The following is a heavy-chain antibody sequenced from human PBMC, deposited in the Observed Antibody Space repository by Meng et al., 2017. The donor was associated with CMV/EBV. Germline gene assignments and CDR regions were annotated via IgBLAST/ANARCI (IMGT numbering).Heavy chain of an antibody. D-gene: IGHD6-19*01. CDR3: ARAEAGIAVAGTQDY. V-gene: IGHV3-33*01. Sequence: GESLKISCAASGFTFSSYGMHWVRQAPGKGLEWVAVIWYDGSNKYYADSVKGRFTISRDNSKNTLYLQMNSLRAEDTAVYYCARAEAGIAVAGTQDYWGQGTLVTVSS. CDR2: IWYDGSNK. J-gene: IGHJ4*02. CDR1: GFTFSSYG.